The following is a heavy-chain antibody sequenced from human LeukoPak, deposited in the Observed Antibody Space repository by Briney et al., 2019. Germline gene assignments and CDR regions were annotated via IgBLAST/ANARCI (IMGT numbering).Heavy chain of an antibody. Sequence: GGSLRLSCAASGFTFSSYWMSWVRQAPGKGLEWVANIKQDGSEKYYVDSVKGRFTISRDNAKNSLYLQMNSLRAEDTAVYYCARDLGRGYSYGGGYFDYWGQGTLVTVSS. J-gene: IGHJ4*02. CDR1: GFTFSSYW. CDR3: ARDLGRGYSYGGGYFDY. CDR2: IKQDGSEK. D-gene: IGHD5-18*01. V-gene: IGHV3-7*01.